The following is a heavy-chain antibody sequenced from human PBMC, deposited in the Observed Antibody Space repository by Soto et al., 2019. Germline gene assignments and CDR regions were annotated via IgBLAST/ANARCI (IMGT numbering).Heavy chain of an antibody. CDR3: AADRGYSYGYFDF. CDR2: IYYSGST. CDR1: GVSIISGGYY. D-gene: IGHD5-18*01. Sequence: PSETLSLTCTVSGVSIISGGYYWSWIRQHPGKGLEWIGYIYYSGSTYYNPSLKSRVTISVDTSKNQFSLKLSSVTAADTGIYYCAADRGYSYGYFDFWGQGALVTVSS. V-gene: IGHV4-31*03. J-gene: IGHJ4*02.